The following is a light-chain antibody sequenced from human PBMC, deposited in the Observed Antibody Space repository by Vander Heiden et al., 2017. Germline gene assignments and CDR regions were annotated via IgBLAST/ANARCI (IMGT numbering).Light chain of an antibody. J-gene: IGLJ2*01. V-gene: IGLV1-44*01. CDR3: ASWDGSLNGWF. CDR1: SSNICCYT. Sequence: QSLLTQPPSLAVTPGQWFTIPCSGSSSNICCYTVNWYQHLPGMAPRLLIYLNDQRPSAVPDRFSASKSGTSASLAISGLQSDDEADYHCASWDGSLNGWFFGGGTKLTVL. CDR2: LND.